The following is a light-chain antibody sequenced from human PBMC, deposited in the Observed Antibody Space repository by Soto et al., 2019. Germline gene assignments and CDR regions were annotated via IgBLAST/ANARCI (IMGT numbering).Light chain of an antibody. CDR3: QQSYSTPLT. J-gene: IGKJ4*01. CDR2: AAS. CDR1: QSISSY. V-gene: IGKV1-39*01. Sequence: IQLTQSPSSLSASVGDRVTITCRASQSISSYLNWYQQKPGKAPKLLIYAASSLQSGVPSRFSGSGSGTDFTLTISRLQPEDFATYYCQQSYSTPLTFGGGTKVDI.